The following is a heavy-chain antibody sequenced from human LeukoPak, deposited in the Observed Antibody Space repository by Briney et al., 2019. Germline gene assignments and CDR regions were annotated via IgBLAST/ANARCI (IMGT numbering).Heavy chain of an antibody. CDR2: ISSSGSTT. CDR3: ARDQPDTREDGFDY. CDR1: GFTFSSYE. J-gene: IGHJ4*02. V-gene: IGHV3-48*03. D-gene: IGHD1-14*01. Sequence: QSGGSLRLSCAASGFTFSSYEMNWVRQAPGKGLEWVSYISSSGSTTYYADSVKGRFTISRDNAKNSLYLQMNSLRAEDTAAYYCARDQPDTREDGFDYWGQGTLVTVSS.